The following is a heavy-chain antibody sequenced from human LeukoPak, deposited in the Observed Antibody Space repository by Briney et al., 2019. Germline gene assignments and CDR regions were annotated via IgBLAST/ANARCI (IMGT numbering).Heavy chain of an antibody. CDR2: IYYSGST. CDR1: GGSISSSSYY. D-gene: IGHD3-10*01. CDR3: ARYLSSGLDS. J-gene: IGHJ4*02. V-gene: IGHV4-39*01. Sequence: PSETLSLTCTVSGGSISSSSYYWGWLRQPPGKGLEWIGSIYYSGSTYYNPSLKSRVTISVDTSKNQFSLKLSSVTAADTAVYYCARYLSSGLDSWGPGTLVTVSS.